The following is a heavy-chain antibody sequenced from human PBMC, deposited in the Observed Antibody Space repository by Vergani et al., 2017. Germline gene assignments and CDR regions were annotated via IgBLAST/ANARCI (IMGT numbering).Heavy chain of an antibody. CDR3: ANLNYGDMGVDY. CDR1: GFTFSSYA. CDR2: ISRSGGST. J-gene: IGHJ4*02. V-gene: IGHV3-23*01. D-gene: IGHD4/OR15-4a*01. Sequence: EVQLLESGGGLVQPGGSLRLSCAASGFTFSSYAMSWVRQAPGKGLEWVSAISRSGGSTYYADSVKGRFPISRDNSNNKLYLQMNSLRAEDTAVYYCANLNYGDMGVDYWGQGTLVTVSA.